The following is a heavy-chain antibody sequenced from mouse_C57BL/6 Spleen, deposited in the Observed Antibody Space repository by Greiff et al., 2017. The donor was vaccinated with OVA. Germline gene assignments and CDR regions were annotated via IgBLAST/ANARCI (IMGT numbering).Heavy chain of an antibody. V-gene: IGHV5-4*01. CDR3: ARGYDQAWFAY. CDR1: GFTFSSYA. CDR2: ISDGGSYT. Sequence: EVQLVESGGGLVKPGGSLKLSCAASGFTFSSYAMSWVRQTPEKRLEWVATISDGGSYTYYPDNVKGRFTISRDNAKNNLYLQMSHLKSEDTAMYYCARGYDQAWFAYWGQGTLVTVSA. D-gene: IGHD2-3*01. J-gene: IGHJ3*01.